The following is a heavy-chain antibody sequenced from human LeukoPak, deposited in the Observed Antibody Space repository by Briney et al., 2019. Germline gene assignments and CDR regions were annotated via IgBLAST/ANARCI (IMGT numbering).Heavy chain of an antibody. CDR3: ALEMATIRSFDY. J-gene: IGHJ4*02. D-gene: IGHD5-24*01. CDR1: GGTFSSYA. Sequence: GSSVKVSCKASGGTFSSYAISWVRQAPGQGLEWMGGIIPIFGTANYAQKFQGRVTITTDESTSTAYVELSSLRSEDTAVYYCALEMATIRSFDYWGQGTLVTVSS. CDR2: IIPIFGTA. V-gene: IGHV1-69*05.